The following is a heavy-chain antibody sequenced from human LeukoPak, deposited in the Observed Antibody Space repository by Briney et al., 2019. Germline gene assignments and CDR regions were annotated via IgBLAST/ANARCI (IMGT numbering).Heavy chain of an antibody. CDR3: AREGETYWFDP. D-gene: IGHD3-16*01. Sequence: SETLSLTCAVYGGSFSGYYWSWIRQPPGKGLEWIGEINHSGSTNYNPSLKSRVTISVDTSKNQFSLKLSSVTAADTAVYYCAREGETYWFDPWGQGTLVTVSS. J-gene: IGHJ5*02. CDR1: GGSFSGYY. V-gene: IGHV4-34*01. CDR2: INHSGST.